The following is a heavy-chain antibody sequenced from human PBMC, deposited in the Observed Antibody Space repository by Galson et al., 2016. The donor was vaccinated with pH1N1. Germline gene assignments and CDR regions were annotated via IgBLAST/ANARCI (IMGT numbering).Heavy chain of an antibody. Sequence: ALVKPTQTLTLTCTFSGFSLSTSGMCVSWIRQPPGKALEWLALIDWDDDKYYSTSLKTRLTISKDTSKNQVVLTMTNMDPVETATYYCARLDYGDYSGYFEYWGQGTLVTVSS. J-gene: IGHJ4*02. CDR3: ARLDYGDYSGYFEY. CDR1: GFSLSTSGMC. D-gene: IGHD4-17*01. V-gene: IGHV2-70*01. CDR2: IDWDDDK.